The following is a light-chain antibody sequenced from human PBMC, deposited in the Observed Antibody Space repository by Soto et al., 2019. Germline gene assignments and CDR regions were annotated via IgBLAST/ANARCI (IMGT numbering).Light chain of an antibody. Sequence: QSALTQPASVSGSPGQSISISCTGTSSDVETYNPVSWYQHHPGKAPKLMIYEGSKRPSGVSNRYSGSKSGNTASLTISGLHAEDEADYYCCSFVGSSTVVYGGGTKLTVL. CDR1: SSDVETYNP. J-gene: IGLJ2*01. CDR2: EGS. V-gene: IGLV2-23*01. CDR3: CSFVGSSTVV.